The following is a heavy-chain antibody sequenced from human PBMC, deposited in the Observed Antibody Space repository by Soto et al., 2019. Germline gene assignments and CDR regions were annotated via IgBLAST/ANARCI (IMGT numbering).Heavy chain of an antibody. J-gene: IGHJ6*02. D-gene: IGHD6-13*01. CDR3: VRRIAAAVRAYYYYGMDV. V-gene: IGHV1-8*01. Sequence: QVQLVQSGAEVKKPGASVKVSCKASGYTFTSYDINWVRQATGQGLEWMGWMKPNSGNTGYAQKFQGRVTMTRNTSISTAYMELSSLRSEDTAVYYCVRRIAAAVRAYYYYGMDVWGQGTTVTVSS. CDR2: MKPNSGNT. CDR1: GYTFTSYD.